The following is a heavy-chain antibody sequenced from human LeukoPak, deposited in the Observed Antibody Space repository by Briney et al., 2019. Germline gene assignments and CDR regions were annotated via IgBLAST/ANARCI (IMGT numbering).Heavy chain of an antibody. V-gene: IGHV1-18*01. CDR3: ARGLYGSGSYYY. J-gene: IGHJ4*02. CDR1: GYTFTSYG. D-gene: IGHD3-10*01. CDR2: ISAYNGNT. Sequence: ASVKVSCKASGYTFTSYGISWVRQAPGQGLEWMGWISAYNGNTNYAQKFQGRVTMTRNTSISTAYMELSSLRSEDTAVYYCARGLYGSGSYYYWSQGTLVTVSS.